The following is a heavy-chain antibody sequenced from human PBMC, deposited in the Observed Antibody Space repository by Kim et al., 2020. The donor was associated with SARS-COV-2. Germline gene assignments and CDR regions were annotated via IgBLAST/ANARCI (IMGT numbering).Heavy chain of an antibody. CDR3: ARDGDLYSSGKDAFDI. J-gene: IGHJ3*02. Sequence: GALRLSCAASGFTFSSYWITWVRQAPGKGLEWVANIKQDGNQKYYVDSVKGRFTISRDNAKNSLYLQMNSLRAEDTAVYYCARDGDLYSSGKDAFDIWG. D-gene: IGHD6-19*01. CDR1: GFTFSSYW. V-gene: IGHV3-7*01. CDR2: IKQDGNQK.